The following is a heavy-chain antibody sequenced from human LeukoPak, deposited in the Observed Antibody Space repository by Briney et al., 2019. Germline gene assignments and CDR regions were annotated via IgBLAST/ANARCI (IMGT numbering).Heavy chain of an antibody. Sequence: PSETLSLICTVSGGSISSPPYDWGWIRQPPGKGLEYIGSISSSGNTYYNAPLQSRVTISVDASKNQFSLKLGSVTAADTAVYFCARHLSQGDGNKRGFDNWGQGTLVTVSS. J-gene: IGHJ4*02. CDR3: ARHLSQGDGNKRGFDN. CDR1: GGSISSPPYD. D-gene: IGHD5-24*01. CDR2: ISSSGNT. V-gene: IGHV4-39*01.